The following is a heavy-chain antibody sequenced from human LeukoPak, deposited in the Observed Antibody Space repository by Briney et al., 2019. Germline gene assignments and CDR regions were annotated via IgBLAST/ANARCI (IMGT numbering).Heavy chain of an antibody. CDR3: ARERTVVVVAAFNHYFDY. CDR1: GFTFSSYS. Sequence: TGGSLRLSCAASGFTFSSYSMNWVRQAPGKGLEWVSSISSSSSYIYYADSVKGRFTISRDNAKNSLYLQMNSLRAEDTAVYYCARERTVVVVAAFNHYFDYWGQGTLVTVSS. D-gene: IGHD2-15*01. V-gene: IGHV3-21*01. CDR2: ISSSSSYI. J-gene: IGHJ4*02.